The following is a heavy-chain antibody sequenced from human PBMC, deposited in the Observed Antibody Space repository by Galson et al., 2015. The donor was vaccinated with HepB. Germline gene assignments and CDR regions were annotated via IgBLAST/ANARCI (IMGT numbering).Heavy chain of an antibody. CDR2: INPNSGGT. J-gene: IGHJ6*03. CDR3: ARVVVPAAMHRHYYMDV. Sequence: SVKVSCKASGYTFTGYYMHWVRQAPGQGLEWMGRINPNSGGTNYAQKFQGRVTMTRDTSISTAYMELSRLRSDDTAVYYCARVVVPAAMHRHYYMDVWGKGTTVTVSS. CDR1: GYTFTGYY. D-gene: IGHD2-2*01. V-gene: IGHV1-2*06.